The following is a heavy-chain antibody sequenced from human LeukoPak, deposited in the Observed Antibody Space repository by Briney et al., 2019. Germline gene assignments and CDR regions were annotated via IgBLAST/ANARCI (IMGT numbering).Heavy chain of an antibody. CDR3: ARLSGYSSGHYYSDY. V-gene: IGHV4-59*01. CDR1: GGSISSDY. Sequence: KSSETLSLTCTVSGGSISSDYWSWIRQPPGKGLEWIGYIYYSGSTNYNPSLKSRVTISVDTSKNQFSLKLSSVTAADTAVYYCARLSGYSSGHYYSDYWGQGTLVTVSS. D-gene: IGHD3-22*01. J-gene: IGHJ4*02. CDR2: IYYSGST.